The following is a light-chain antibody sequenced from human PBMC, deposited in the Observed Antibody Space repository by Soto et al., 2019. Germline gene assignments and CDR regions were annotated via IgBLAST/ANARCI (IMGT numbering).Light chain of an antibody. V-gene: IGKV3-11*01. J-gene: IGKJ4*01. CDR3: QQRSNWLLT. CDR2: DAS. CDR1: QSVSSY. Sequence: EIVLTQSPATLTLSPGERATLSCRASQSVSSYLAWYQQKPGQAPRLLIYDASNRATGIPARFSGSGSGTDFTLTISSLEPEDFAVYYCQQRSNWLLTFGGGTTVEI.